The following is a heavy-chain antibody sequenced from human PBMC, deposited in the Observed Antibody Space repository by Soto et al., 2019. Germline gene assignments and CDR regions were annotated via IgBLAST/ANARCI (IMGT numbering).Heavy chain of an antibody. CDR3: ARTIAALYYFDY. CDR2: ISYDGSNK. Sequence: GVSLRLSCAASGFTFSSYAMHWVRQAPGKGLEWVAVISYDGSNKYYADSVKGRFTISRDNSKNTLYLQMNSLRAEDTAVYYCARTIAALYYFDYWGQGTLVTVSS. CDR1: GFTFSSYA. D-gene: IGHD6-13*01. J-gene: IGHJ4*02. V-gene: IGHV3-30-3*01.